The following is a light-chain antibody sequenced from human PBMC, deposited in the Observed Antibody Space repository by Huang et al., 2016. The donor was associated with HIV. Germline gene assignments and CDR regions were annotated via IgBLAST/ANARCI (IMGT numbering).Light chain of an antibody. CDR3: QQTFSVPLT. V-gene: IGKV1-39*01. Sequence: DLQMTQSPSSLSASVGDRVTITCRASQSLNNYLNWDQQKPGKAPNLLIYSASTLQSGVPPRFSGGVSGTVFTLTISNLQPEDYATYYCQQTFSVPLTFGGGTKVEIK. J-gene: IGKJ4*01. CDR2: SAS. CDR1: QSLNNY.